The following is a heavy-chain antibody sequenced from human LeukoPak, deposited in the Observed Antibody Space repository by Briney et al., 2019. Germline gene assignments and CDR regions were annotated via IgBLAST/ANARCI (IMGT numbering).Heavy chain of an antibody. J-gene: IGHJ4*02. Sequence: GASVKVSCKASGGTYSNYGFSWVRQAPGQGLEWMGAITPIFGTANSEKFQGRVTITADESTSTAYMELRSLRSDDTAVYYCARSDFWSGRRFDYWGQGTLVTVSS. CDR1: GGTYSNYG. D-gene: IGHD3-3*01. V-gene: IGHV1-69*13. CDR2: ITPIFGTA. CDR3: ARSDFWSGRRFDY.